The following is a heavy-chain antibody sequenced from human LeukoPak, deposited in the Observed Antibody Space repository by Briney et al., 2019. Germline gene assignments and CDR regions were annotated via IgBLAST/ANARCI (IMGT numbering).Heavy chain of an antibody. Sequence: SETLSLTCTVSGGSISSYYWSWIRQPPGKGLEWIGYIYYSGSTNYSPSLKSRVTISVDTSKNQFSLKLSSVTAADMAVYYCARGATYSSSWGPEWFDPWGQGTLVTVSS. CDR3: ARGATYSSSWGPEWFDP. CDR2: IYYSGST. V-gene: IGHV4-59*01. CDR1: GGSISSYY. D-gene: IGHD6-13*01. J-gene: IGHJ5*02.